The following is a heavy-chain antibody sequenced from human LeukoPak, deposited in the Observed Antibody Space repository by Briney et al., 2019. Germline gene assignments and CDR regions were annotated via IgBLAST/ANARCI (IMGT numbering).Heavy chain of an antibody. Sequence: GGSLRLSCAASGFTFSSYWMSWVRQAPGKGLEWVANIKEEGSGKYYVDSVKGRFTISRDNAKNSLYLQMNSLRGEDTAVYYCARIYYDSSGYRLFDYWGQGALVTVSS. D-gene: IGHD3-22*01. V-gene: IGHV3-7*02. CDR1: GFTFSSYW. J-gene: IGHJ4*02. CDR3: ARIYYDSSGYRLFDY. CDR2: IKEEGSGK.